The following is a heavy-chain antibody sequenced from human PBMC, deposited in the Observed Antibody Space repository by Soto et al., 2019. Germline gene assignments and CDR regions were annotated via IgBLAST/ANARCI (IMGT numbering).Heavy chain of an antibody. CDR3: ARDHRARGAAAGIDY. CDR1: GGSISSYY. J-gene: IGHJ4*02. V-gene: IGHV4-59*01. D-gene: IGHD6-13*01. Sequence: SETLSLTFTVSGGSISSYYWSWIRQPPGKGLEWIGYIYYSGSTNYNPSLKSRVTISVDTSKNQFSLKLSSVTAADTAVYYCARDHRARGAAAGIDYWGQGTLVTVSS. CDR2: IYYSGST.